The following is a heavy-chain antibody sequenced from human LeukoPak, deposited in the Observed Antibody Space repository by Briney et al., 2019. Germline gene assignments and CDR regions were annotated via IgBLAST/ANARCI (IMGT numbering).Heavy chain of an antibody. Sequence: VGSLGLSCAASGFTFSSYAMSWVRQAPGKGLEWVSAISGSGGSTYYADSVKGRFTISRDNSKNTLYLQMNSLRAEDTAVYYCAKDPYGDYVPFDYWGQGTLVTVSS. CDR3: AKDPYGDYVPFDY. CDR2: ISGSGGST. CDR1: GFTFSSYA. V-gene: IGHV3-23*01. D-gene: IGHD4-17*01. J-gene: IGHJ4*02.